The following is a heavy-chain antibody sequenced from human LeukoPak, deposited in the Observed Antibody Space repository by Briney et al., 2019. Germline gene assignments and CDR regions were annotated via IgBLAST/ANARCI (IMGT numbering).Heavy chain of an antibody. CDR1: GYTFTGYY. D-gene: IGHD6-25*01. CDR2: INPNSGGT. V-gene: IGHV1-2*04. Sequence: ASVKVSCKASGYTFTGYYMHWVRQAPGQGLEWMGWINPNSGGTNYAQKFQGWVTMTRDTSISTAYMELSRLRSDDTAVYYCARDGGLGQQRLGAYYYYCMDVWGKGTTVTVSS. CDR3: ARDGGLGQQRLGAYYYYCMDV. J-gene: IGHJ6*04.